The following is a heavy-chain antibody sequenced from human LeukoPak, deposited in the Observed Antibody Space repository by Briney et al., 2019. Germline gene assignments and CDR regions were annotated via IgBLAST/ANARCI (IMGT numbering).Heavy chain of an antibody. CDR3: ARGYCSSTSCYARSYYYYGMDV. D-gene: IGHD2-2*01. CDR1: GGSISSGGYY. J-gene: IGHJ6*04. CDR2: IYYSGST. V-gene: IGHV4-31*03. Sequence: PSETLPLTCTVSGGSISSGGYYWSWIRQHPGKGLEWIGYIYYSGSTYYNPSLKSRVTISVDTSKNQFSLKLSSVTAADTAVYYCARGYCSSTSCYARSYYYYGMDVWGKGTTVTVSS.